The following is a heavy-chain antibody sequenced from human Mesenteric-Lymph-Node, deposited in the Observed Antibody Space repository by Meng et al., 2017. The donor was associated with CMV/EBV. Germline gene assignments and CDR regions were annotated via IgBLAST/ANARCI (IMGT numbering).Heavy chain of an antibody. Sequence: SGKGDGKTSGFTFSTSGVHWVRQARGQRLEWIGWIVVGSGNTNYAQKFQERVTITRDMSTSTAYMELSSLTSEDTAVYYCAADSAGYSYYGLDFWG. CDR1: GFTFSTSG. CDR3: AADSAGYSYYGLDF. V-gene: IGHV1-58*01. CDR2: IVVGSGNT. D-gene: IGHD6-19*01. J-gene: IGHJ6*02.